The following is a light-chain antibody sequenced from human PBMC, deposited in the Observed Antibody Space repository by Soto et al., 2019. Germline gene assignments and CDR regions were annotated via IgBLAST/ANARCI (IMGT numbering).Light chain of an antibody. CDR3: QQYGGSPYT. Sequence: EIVLTQSPGTLSLSPGERATLSCRASQSVRSNYLAWYQQKPGQAPRLLIYGASSRATGIPDRFSGTGSGTDFTLTISRLEPEDLTVYYCQQYGGSPYTFGQRTTLAIK. CDR1: QSVRSNY. CDR2: GAS. J-gene: IGKJ2*01. V-gene: IGKV3-20*01.